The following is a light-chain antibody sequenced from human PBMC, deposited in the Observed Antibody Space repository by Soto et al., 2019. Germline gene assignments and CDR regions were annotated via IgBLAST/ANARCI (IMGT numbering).Light chain of an antibody. CDR3: RQYGSSHSYT. Sequence: EIVLTQSPGTLSLSPGERATLSCRASQSVSSSSYLAWYQQKPGQAPRLLIYGASSRATGIPDRFSGSGSATDFTITISRLEPEDFAVYYCRQYGSSHSYTFGQGTKLEIK. J-gene: IGKJ2*01. CDR2: GAS. CDR1: QSVSSSSY. V-gene: IGKV3-20*01.